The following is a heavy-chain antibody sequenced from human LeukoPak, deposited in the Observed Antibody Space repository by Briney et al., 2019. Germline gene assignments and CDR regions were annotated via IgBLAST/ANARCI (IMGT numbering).Heavy chain of an antibody. CDR3: ATARRYYYGSWFDP. V-gene: IGHV1-24*01. CDR1: GYTLTELS. J-gene: IGHJ5*02. D-gene: IGHD3-10*01. CDR2: FDPEDGET. Sequence: ASVKVSCKVSGYTLTELSMHWVRQAPGKGLEWMGGFDPEDGETIYAQKFQGKVTMTEDTSTDTAYMELSSLRSEDTAVYYCATARRYYYGSWFDPWGQGTLVTVSS.